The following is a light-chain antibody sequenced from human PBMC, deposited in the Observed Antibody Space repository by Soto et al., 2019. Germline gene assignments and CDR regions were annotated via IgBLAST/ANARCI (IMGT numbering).Light chain of an antibody. V-gene: IGLV2-23*01. CDR2: EGS. CDR3: CSYAGSSPV. J-gene: IGLJ2*01. CDR1: SSDVGSYNL. Sequence: QSALAQPASVSGSPGQSITISCTGTSSDVGSYNLVSWYQQHPGKTPKLMIYEGSKRPSGVSNRFSGSKSGKTASLTISGLQAEDEADYYCCSYAGSSPVFGGGTKLAVL.